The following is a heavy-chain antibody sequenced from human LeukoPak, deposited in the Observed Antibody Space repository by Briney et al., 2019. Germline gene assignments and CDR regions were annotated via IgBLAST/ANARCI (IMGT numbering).Heavy chain of an antibody. J-gene: IGHJ4*02. CDR3: ARDSAPNY. D-gene: IGHD3-10*01. V-gene: IGHV3-21*04. CDR1: GFTFSSYS. CDR2: ITSRSNYI. Sequence: GGSLRLSCAASGFTFSSYSMNWVRQAPGKGLEWVSSITSRSNYIFYEDSVKGRFTISRDNANNSLYLEMNSLRAEDTAVYYCARDSAPNYWGQGTLVTVSS.